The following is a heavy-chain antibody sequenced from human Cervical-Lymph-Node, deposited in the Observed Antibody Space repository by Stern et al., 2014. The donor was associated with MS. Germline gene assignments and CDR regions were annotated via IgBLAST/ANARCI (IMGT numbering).Heavy chain of an antibody. V-gene: IGHV3-30*03. CDR2: ISYNGNLK. J-gene: IGHJ4*02. CDR3: ARDMTTVTAFDY. D-gene: IGHD4-17*01. CDR1: GFTFSNYG. Sequence: QVQLVESGGGVVQPGRSLRLSCVVSGFTFSNYGMHWVRQAPGQGLEWVAIISYNGNLKYYSDAVKGRFTISRDNSKATLYLEMNSLIGEDTAVYYCARDMTTVTAFDYWGQGTPVTVSS.